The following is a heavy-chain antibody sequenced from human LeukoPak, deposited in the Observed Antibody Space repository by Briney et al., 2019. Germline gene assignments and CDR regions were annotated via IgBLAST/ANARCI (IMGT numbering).Heavy chain of an antibody. D-gene: IGHD3-22*01. CDR3: ARAVVVVTGVYYYYYMDV. J-gene: IGHJ6*03. V-gene: IGHV3-11*04. CDR2: ISSSGSTI. Sequence: KAGGSLRLSCAASGFTFSDYYMSWIRQAPGKGLEWVSYISSSGSTIYYADSVKGRFTISRDNAKNSLYLQMNSLRAEDTAVYHCARAVVVVTGVYYYYYMDVWGKGTTVTISS. CDR1: GFTFSDYY.